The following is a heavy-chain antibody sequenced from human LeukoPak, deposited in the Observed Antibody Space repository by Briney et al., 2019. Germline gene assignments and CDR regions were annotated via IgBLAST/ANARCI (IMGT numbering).Heavy chain of an antibody. D-gene: IGHD2-21*02. CDR3: ARRVVCGGDCYPFDY. V-gene: IGHV5-51*01. CDR2: IYPGDSDT. J-gene: IGHJ4*02. CDR1: GYSFTSLW. Sequence: GESLKISCKASGYSFTSLWIGRVRQMPGKGLEWMGIIYPGDSDTRYSPSFQGQVTISADKSISTAYLQWSSLKASDSAMYYCARRVVCGGDCYPFDYWGQGTLVTVSS.